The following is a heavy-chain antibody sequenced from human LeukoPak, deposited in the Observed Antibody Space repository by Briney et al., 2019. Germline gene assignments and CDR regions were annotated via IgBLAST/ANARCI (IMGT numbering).Heavy chain of an antibody. V-gene: IGHV3-49*04. D-gene: IGHD3-10*01. J-gene: IGHJ4*02. CDR3: ARFSTSIYYYGSGSYPPDY. CDR1: GFNFGDYA. Sequence: GGSLRPSCTASGFNFGDYAMIWVRQAPGKGLEWVGFIRSKTYGGTTEYAASVRGRFTISRDDSKSIAYLQMNSLKTEDTAVYYCARFSTSIYYYGSGSYPPDYWGQGTLVTVSS. CDR2: IRSKTYGGTT.